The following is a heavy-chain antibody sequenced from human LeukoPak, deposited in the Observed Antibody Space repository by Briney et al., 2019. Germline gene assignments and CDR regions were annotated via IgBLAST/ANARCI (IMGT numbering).Heavy chain of an antibody. D-gene: IGHD3-10*01. CDR1: GFTFSSYS. Sequence: GGSPRLSCAASGFTFSSYSMNWVRQAPGKGLEWVSSISSSSSYIYYADSVKGRFTISRDNAKNSLYLQMNSLRAEDTAVYYCARDIRGSARPFDYWGQGTLVTVSS. CDR2: ISSSSSYI. V-gene: IGHV3-21*01. CDR3: ARDIRGSARPFDY. J-gene: IGHJ4*02.